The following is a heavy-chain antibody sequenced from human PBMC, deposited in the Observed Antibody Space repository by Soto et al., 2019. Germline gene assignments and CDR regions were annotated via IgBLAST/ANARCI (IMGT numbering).Heavy chain of an antibody. Sequence: PSETLSLTCAVYCGSFSGYYWSWIRQPPGKGLEWLGEINHGGSTSYNPSLKSRVTISIDTAKNQFSLRLNSVTAADTAVYYCARGAATMEYYNYYGVDVWGQGTTVTVSS. D-gene: IGHD6-25*01. CDR1: CGSFSGYY. CDR2: INHGGST. J-gene: IGHJ6*02. CDR3: ARGAATMEYYNYYGVDV. V-gene: IGHV4-34*01.